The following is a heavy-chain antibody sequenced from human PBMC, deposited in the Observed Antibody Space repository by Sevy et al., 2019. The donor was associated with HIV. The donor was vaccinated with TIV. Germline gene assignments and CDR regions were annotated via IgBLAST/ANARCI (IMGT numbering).Heavy chain of an antibody. J-gene: IGHJ4*02. CDR2: IKSKTDGATR. CDR1: GFTFSKAW. CDR3: AAGVGASDLDY. V-gene: IGHV3-15*01. D-gene: IGHD1-26*01. Sequence: GGSLRISCVASGFTFSKAWMSWVRQAPGKGLEWVGRIKSKTDGATRDLAAPVKGRIIISRDDSKNTLYLQISNLKIADTGVYFCAAGVGASDLDYRGQGTLVTVSS.